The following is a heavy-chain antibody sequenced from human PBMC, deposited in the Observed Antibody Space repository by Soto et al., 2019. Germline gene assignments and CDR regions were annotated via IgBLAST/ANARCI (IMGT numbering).Heavy chain of an antibody. CDR2: IIPILGIA. V-gene: IGHV1-69*08. D-gene: IGHD3-10*01. Sequence: QVQLVQSGAEVKKPGSSVKVSCKASGGTFSSYTISWVRQAPGQGLEWMGRIIPILGIANYAQKFQGRVTITADKSRGKAYRELSSLRSEDTAVYYGAREEYYYGSRAFFDYWGQGTLVTVSS. CDR3: AREEYYYGSRAFFDY. CDR1: GGTFSSYT. J-gene: IGHJ4*02.